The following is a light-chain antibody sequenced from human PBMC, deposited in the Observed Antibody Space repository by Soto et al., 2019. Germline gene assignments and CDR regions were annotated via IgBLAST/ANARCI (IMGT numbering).Light chain of an antibody. CDR2: GAS. Sequence: EIVLTQSPGTLSLSPGERATLSCRASQTVSTSYVGWYQQKPGQPPRLLIYGASSRATGIPDRFSGSGSGTDYTLTISRLEPEDFAVYYCQQYGFSLIAFGGGTKVEI. CDR3: QQYGFSLIA. CDR1: QTVSTSY. V-gene: IGKV3-20*01. J-gene: IGKJ4*01.